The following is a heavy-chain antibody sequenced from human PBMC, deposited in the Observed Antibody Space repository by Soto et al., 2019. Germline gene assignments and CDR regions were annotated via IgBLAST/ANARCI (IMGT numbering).Heavy chain of an antibody. Sequence: QVQLVESGGGVVQPGRSLRLSCAASGFTCSSYGMHWVRQAPGKGLEWVAVIWYDGSNKYYADSVKGRFTISRDNSKNTLYLQMNSLRAEDTAVYYCARNGAPGVYFDYWGQGTLVTVSS. CDR1: GFTCSSYG. CDR2: IWYDGSNK. D-gene: IGHD4-17*01. CDR3: ARNGAPGVYFDY. V-gene: IGHV3-33*01. J-gene: IGHJ4*02.